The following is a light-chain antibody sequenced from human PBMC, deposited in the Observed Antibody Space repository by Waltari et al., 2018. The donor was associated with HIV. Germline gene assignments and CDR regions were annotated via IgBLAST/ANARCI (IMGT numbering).Light chain of an antibody. Sequence: QSALTQPASVSGSPGQSITISCSGTSSDISTYNFVSWYQKHPDKAPKLLIYDVDTRPSGVPRRFPGSKSGDTVSLTISAIQADDEADYFCSSYTTTNTVVFGGGTKVSVL. CDR2: DVD. CDR1: SSDISTYNF. V-gene: IGLV2-14*03. CDR3: SSYTTTNTVV. J-gene: IGLJ2*01.